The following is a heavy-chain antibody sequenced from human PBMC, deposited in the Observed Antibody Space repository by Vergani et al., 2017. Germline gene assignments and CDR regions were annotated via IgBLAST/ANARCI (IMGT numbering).Heavy chain of an antibody. Sequence: EVQLLESGGGLVQPGGSLRLSCAASGFPFSNYAMSWVRQAPGQGLEWVLSFSGGGARPYYADSVKGRFTISRATSKNTLYLQMNSLRADDTAVYYCAKDRVAYCGGDCYSRYYYGMDVWGQGTTVTVSS. V-gene: IGHV3-23*01. D-gene: IGHD2-21*02. CDR1: GFPFSNYA. J-gene: IGHJ6*02. CDR3: AKDRVAYCGGDCYSRYYYGMDV. CDR2: FSGGGARP.